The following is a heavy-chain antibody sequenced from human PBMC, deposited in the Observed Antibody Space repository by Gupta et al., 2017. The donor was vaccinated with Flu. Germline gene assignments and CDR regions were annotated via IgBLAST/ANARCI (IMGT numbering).Heavy chain of an antibody. Sequence: EVQLLESGGGLVQPGGSLRLSCAASGFTFSSYAMSWVRQAPGKGLERVSAISGSGGSTYYADPVKGRFTISRDNSKNTLYLQMNSLRAEDTAVYYCAKVVRGTPRVLGAFDIWGQGTMVTVSS. CDR2: ISGSGGST. CDR3: AKVVRGTPRVLGAFDI. CDR1: GFTFSSYA. J-gene: IGHJ3*02. D-gene: IGHD1-26*01. V-gene: IGHV3-23*01.